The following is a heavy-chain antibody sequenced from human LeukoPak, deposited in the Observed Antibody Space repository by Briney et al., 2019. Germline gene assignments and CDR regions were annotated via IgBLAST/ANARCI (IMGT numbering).Heavy chain of an antibody. CDR2: INPNSGGT. Sequence: GASVKVSCKASGYTFTGYYMHWVRQAPGQGLEWMGWINPNSGGTNYAQKFQGRVTMTRDTSISTAYMELSRLRSDDTAVYYCARRDGGYPESDAFDIWGQGTMVTVSS. D-gene: IGHD1-26*01. CDR3: ARRDGGYPESDAFDI. CDR1: GYTFTGYY. J-gene: IGHJ3*02. V-gene: IGHV1-2*02.